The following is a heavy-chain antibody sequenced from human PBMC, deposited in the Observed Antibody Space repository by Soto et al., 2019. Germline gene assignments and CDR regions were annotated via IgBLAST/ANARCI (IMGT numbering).Heavy chain of an antibody. Sequence: ASMKVSGKASVYTLTSYYMHWVRQAPGQGLAWMGIINPSGGSTSYAQNYQGRITMTSDTSTTTVYMELSSLRSENTAVYFCARGDYDVLTGYYPLDFWGQGTLVTVSS. D-gene: IGHD3-9*01. CDR2: INPSGGST. CDR3: ARGDYDVLTGYYPLDF. J-gene: IGHJ4*02. V-gene: IGHV1-46*01. CDR1: VYTLTSYY.